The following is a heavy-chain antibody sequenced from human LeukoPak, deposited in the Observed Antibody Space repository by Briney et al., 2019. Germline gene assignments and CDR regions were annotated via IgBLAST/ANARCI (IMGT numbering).Heavy chain of an antibody. CDR2: MNPNSGTT. CDR1: GYTFTNYD. Sequence: GASVKVSCKASGYTFTNYDINWVRQATGQGLEWMGWMNPNSGTTGYAQKFLGRVTITRNTSISTTYMELSSLRSEDTAVYYCAARVLRYFDWFHRSFDYWGQGTLVTVSS. D-gene: IGHD3-9*01. V-gene: IGHV1-8*03. J-gene: IGHJ4*02. CDR3: AARVLRYFDWFHRSFDY.